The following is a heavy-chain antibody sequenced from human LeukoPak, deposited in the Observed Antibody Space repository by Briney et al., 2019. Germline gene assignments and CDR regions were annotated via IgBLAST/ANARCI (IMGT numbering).Heavy chain of an antibody. CDR1: GGTFSSYA. J-gene: IGHJ4*02. V-gene: IGHV1-69*05. Sequence: GASVKVSCKASGGTFSSYAISWVRQAPGQGLEWMGGIIPIFGTANYAQKFQGRVTMTRDTSTNTVYMDLRNLRSEDTAVYYRARDEGPPRYNWNYGGPDYWGQGTLVTVSS. CDR2: IIPIFGTA. D-gene: IGHD1-7*01. CDR3: ARDEGPPRYNWNYGGPDY.